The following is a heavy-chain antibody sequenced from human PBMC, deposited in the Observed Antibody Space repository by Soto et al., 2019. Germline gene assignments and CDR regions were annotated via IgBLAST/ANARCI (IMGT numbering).Heavy chain of an antibody. V-gene: IGHV3-23*01. D-gene: IGHD6-13*01. CDR2: ISGSGGST. Sequence: TGGSLRLSCAASGFTFSSYAMSWVRQAPGKGLEWVSAISGSGGSTYYADSVKGRFTISRDNSKNTLYLQMNSLRAEDTAVYYCARPSAAGTHYYYYGMDVWGQGTTVTV. J-gene: IGHJ6*02. CDR1: GFTFSSYA. CDR3: ARPSAAGTHYYYYGMDV.